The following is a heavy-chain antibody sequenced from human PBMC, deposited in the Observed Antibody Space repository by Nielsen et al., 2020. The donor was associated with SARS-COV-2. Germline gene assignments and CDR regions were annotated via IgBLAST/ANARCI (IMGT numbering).Heavy chain of an antibody. CDR1: GFTFSSYD. V-gene: IGHV3-13*04. Sequence: GESLKISCAASGFTFSSYDMHWVRQATGKGLEWVSAIGTAGDTYYPGSVKGRFTISRENAKNSLYLQMNSLRAGDTAVYYCARSYGDYDYGMDVWGQGTTVTFSS. D-gene: IGHD4-17*01. CDR3: ARSYGDYDYGMDV. CDR2: IGTAGDT. J-gene: IGHJ6*02.